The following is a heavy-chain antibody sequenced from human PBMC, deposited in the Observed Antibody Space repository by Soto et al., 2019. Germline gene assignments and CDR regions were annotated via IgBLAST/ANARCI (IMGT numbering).Heavy chain of an antibody. D-gene: IGHD5-12*01. CDR2: IWYDGSNK. J-gene: IGHJ4*02. CDR1: VFTFISYG. Sequence: GWSLRLSCASYVFTFISYGMQWVRQAPGKGLEWVAVIWYDGSNKYYADSVKGRFTISRDNSKNTLYLQMNSLRAEDTAVYYCGRMATISGYFDYWGQGTLVTVSS. CDR3: GRMATISGYFDY. V-gene: IGHV3-33*01.